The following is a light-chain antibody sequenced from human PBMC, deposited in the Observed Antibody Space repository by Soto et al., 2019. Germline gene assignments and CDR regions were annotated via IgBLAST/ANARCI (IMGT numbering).Light chain of an antibody. J-gene: IGKJ1*01. CDR2: GAT. V-gene: IGKV3-20*01. CDR3: QQYGSPPT. CDR1: QSVSSSY. Sequence: ENVLTQSPGTLSLSPGERATLSCRASQSVSSSYLAWYQQKPGQAPRLLIYGATSRATGIPDRFSGSGSGTDFTLTISRLEPEEFAVYYCQQYGSPPTFGQGTKVEIK.